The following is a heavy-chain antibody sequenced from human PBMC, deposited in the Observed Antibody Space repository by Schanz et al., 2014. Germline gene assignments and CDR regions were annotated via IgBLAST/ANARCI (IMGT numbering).Heavy chain of an antibody. CDR2: ITGASDLI. V-gene: IGHV3-23*04. CDR1: GFIFGSSV. J-gene: IGHJ4*02. D-gene: IGHD1-1*01. Sequence: EVQLVESGGGLVQPGGSLRLSCTASGFIFGSSVMAWVRQAPGKGLEWVSGITGASDLIDYAESVKGRFTISRDNAKNSLYLEMNSLRAEDTALYYCARDRRNADLDYWGQGTLVTVSS. CDR3: ARDRRNADLDY.